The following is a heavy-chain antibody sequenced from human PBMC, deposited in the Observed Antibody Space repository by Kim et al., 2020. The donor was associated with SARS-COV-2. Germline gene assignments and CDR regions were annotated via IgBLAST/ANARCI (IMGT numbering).Heavy chain of an antibody. Sequence: ASVKVSCKASGYTFANYGITWVRQAPGQGLEWMGWIKLYNGNTNYAQKLQGRVTMTTDTSTSTTYMELRSLRSDDTAVYYCANTFCSGGDCYWDFQHWGQGTMVTVSS. J-gene: IGHJ1*01. D-gene: IGHD2-21*02. CDR3: ANTFCSGGDCYWDFQH. CDR2: IKLYNGNT. V-gene: IGHV1-18*01. CDR1: GYTFANYG.